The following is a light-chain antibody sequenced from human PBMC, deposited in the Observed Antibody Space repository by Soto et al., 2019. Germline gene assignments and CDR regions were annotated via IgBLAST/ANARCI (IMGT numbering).Light chain of an antibody. J-gene: IGLJ3*02. CDR3: QTWGTGPWV. CDR2: LNSDGSH. Sequence: QLVLTQSPSASASLGASVKLTCTLSSGHSSYAIAWHQQQPEKGPRYLMKLNSDGSHSKGDGIPDRFSGSSSGAERYLTISCLQSEDEADYYCQTWGTGPWVFGGGTKLTVL. CDR1: SGHSSYA. V-gene: IGLV4-69*01.